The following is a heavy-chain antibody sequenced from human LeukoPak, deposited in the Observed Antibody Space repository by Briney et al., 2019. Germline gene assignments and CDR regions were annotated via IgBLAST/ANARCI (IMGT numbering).Heavy chain of an antibody. CDR3: ARGYSSTGYYFDY. D-gene: IGHD6-13*01. Sequence: SETLSLTCAVYGGSFRGYYWSWLRQPPGKGLEWIGEINHSGSTNYNPSLKSRVTISVDTTKRQFSLKLTSVTAADTAVYYCARGYSSTGYYFDYWGQGTLVTVSS. V-gene: IGHV4-34*01. CDR1: GGSFRGYY. J-gene: IGHJ4*02. CDR2: INHSGST.